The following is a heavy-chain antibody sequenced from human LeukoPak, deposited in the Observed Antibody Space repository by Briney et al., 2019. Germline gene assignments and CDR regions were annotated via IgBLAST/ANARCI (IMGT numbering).Heavy chain of an antibody. J-gene: IGHJ4*02. CDR1: GFTFSSYS. CDR3: GRDTGYGYNSYFDY. CDR2: ISSSSSYI. D-gene: IGHD5-24*01. V-gene: IGHV3-21*01. Sequence: GGSLRLSCAASGFTFSSYSMNWVRQAPGKGLEWVSSISSSSSYIYYADSVKGRFSISRDNAKNTVYLQMNSLRAEDTAVYYCGRDTGYGYNSYFDYWGRGTLVTVSS.